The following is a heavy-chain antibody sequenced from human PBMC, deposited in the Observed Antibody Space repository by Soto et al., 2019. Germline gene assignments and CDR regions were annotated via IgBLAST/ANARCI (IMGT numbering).Heavy chain of an antibody. CDR1: GFTFSTYA. J-gene: IGHJ4*02. D-gene: IGHD6-19*01. Sequence: PGGSLRLSCAASGFTFSTYAMGWVRQAPGKGLAWVSAIGGSGGNTYYTDSVKGRFTISRDNSKNTLYLQMNSLRAEDTAVYYCAKTDEAVAGTVYGNWGQGTLVTVSS. CDR2: IGGSGGNT. CDR3: AKTDEAVAGTVYGN. V-gene: IGHV3-23*01.